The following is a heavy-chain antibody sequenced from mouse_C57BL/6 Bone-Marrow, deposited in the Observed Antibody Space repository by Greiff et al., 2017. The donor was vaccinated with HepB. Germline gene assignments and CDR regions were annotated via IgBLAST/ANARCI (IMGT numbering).Heavy chain of an antibody. J-gene: IGHJ3*01. V-gene: IGHV1-81*01. D-gene: IGHD1-1*01. CDR1: GYTFTSYG. CDR3: ARGRWGLL. Sequence: QVQLQQSGAELARPGASVKLSCKASGYTFTSYGISWVKQRTGQGLEWIGEIYPRCGNTYYNEKFKGKATLTADKSSSTAYMELRSLTSEDSAVYFCARGRWGLLWGQGTLVTVSA. CDR2: IYPRCGNT.